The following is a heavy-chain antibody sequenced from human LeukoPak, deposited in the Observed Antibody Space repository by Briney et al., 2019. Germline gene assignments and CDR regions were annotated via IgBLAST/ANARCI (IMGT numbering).Heavy chain of an antibody. CDR1: GFTFSSYG. Sequence: GGSLRLSCAASGFTFSSYGMHWVRQAPGKGLEWVAVIWYDGSNKYYADSVKGRFTISRDNSKNTLYLQMNSLRAEDTAVYYCAREPDSYYDSSGYYPYYYGMDVWGQGTTVTVSS. CDR2: IWYDGSNK. D-gene: IGHD3-22*01. CDR3: AREPDSYYDSSGYYPYYYGMDV. V-gene: IGHV3-33*01. J-gene: IGHJ6*02.